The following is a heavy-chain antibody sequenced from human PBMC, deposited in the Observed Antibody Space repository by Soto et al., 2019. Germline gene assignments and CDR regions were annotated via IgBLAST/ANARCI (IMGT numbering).Heavy chain of an antibody. CDR3: ARDWALNDFWSHYYQFDY. J-gene: IGHJ4*02. V-gene: IGHV1-18*01. Sequence: AAVKLCCKASGYTFTTYGISWVRQAPGQGLEWMGWISAYNGNTNYAQKLQGRLTMTTDTSTSTAYMELRSLRSDDTAVYHCARDWALNDFWSHYYQFDYWGQGSLVTVSS. D-gene: IGHD3-3*01. CDR2: ISAYNGNT. CDR1: GYTFTTYG.